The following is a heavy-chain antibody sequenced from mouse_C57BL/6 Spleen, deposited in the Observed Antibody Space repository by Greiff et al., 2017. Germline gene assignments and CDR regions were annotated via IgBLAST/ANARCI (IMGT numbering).Heavy chain of an antibody. Sequence: QVQLQQSGPELVKPGASVKISCKASGYAFSSSWMNWVKQRPGKGLEWIGRIYPGDGDTNYNGKFKGKATLTADKSSSTAYMQLSSLTSEDSAVYFCARWDGKTWYFDVWGTGTTVTVSS. CDR1: GYAFSSSW. D-gene: IGHD2-1*01. CDR3: ARWDGKTWYFDV. V-gene: IGHV1-82*01. CDR2: IYPGDGDT. J-gene: IGHJ1*03.